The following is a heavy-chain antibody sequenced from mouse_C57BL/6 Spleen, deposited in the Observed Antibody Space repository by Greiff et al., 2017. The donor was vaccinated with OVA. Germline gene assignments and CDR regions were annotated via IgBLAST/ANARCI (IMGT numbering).Heavy chain of an antibody. CDR2: IDPENGDT. CDR3: TTGNYRYAMDG. V-gene: IGHV14-4*01. Sequence: EVQLQQSGAELVRPGASVQLSCTASGFNIKDDYMHWVKQRPEQGLEWIGWIDPENGDTEYASKFQGKATIAADTSSNTAYLQLSSLTSEDTAVYYCTTGNYRYAMDGWGQGTSVTVAS. J-gene: IGHJ4*01. CDR1: GFNIKDDY. D-gene: IGHD1-1*02.